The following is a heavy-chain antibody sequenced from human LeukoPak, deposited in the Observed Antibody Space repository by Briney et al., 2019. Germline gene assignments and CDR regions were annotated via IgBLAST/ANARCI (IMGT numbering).Heavy chain of an antibody. D-gene: IGHD3-10*01. J-gene: IGHJ4*02. CDR1: GYTFTSYG. Sequence: ASVTVSCKASGYTFTSYGISWVRQAPGQGLEWMGWINPNSGGTNYAQKFQGRVTMTRDTSISTAYMELSRLRSDDTAVYYCAFMVRGVIIRDYWGQGTLVTVSS. CDR3: AFMVRGVIIRDY. V-gene: IGHV1-2*02. CDR2: INPNSGGT.